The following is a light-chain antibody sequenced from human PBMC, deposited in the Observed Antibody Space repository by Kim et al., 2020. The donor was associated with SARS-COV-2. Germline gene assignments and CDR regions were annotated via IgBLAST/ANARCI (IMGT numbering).Light chain of an antibody. Sequence: QSALTQPRSVSGSPGQSVTISCTGTSSDVGGYNYVSWYQQHPGKAPKLMIYDVSKRPSGVPDRFSGSKSGNTASLTVSGLQAEDEADYYCCSYAGRYTYNCVFGTGTKVT. CDR2: DVS. J-gene: IGLJ1*01. CDR3: CSYAGRYTYNCV. CDR1: SSDVGGYNY. V-gene: IGLV2-11*01.